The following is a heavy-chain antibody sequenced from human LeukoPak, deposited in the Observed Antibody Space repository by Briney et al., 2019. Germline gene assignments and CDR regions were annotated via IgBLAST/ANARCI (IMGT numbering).Heavy chain of an antibody. Sequence: ASVKVSCKASGYTFTSYGISWVRQAPGQGLEWMGWISAYNGNTNYQQKFQGRVTMTTDTSTSTAYMELRSLRSDDTAVYYCAGGYYGSGSYRVEAFDIWGQGTMVTVSS. D-gene: IGHD3-10*01. CDR2: ISAYNGNT. J-gene: IGHJ3*02. V-gene: IGHV1-18*01. CDR3: AGGYYGSGSYRVEAFDI. CDR1: GYTFTSYG.